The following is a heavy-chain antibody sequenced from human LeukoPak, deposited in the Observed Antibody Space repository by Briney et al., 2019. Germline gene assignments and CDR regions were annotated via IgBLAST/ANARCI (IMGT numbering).Heavy chain of an antibody. CDR1: GGTFSSYA. J-gene: IGHJ4*02. V-gene: IGHV1-69*13. Sequence: SVKVSCKASGGTFSSYAISWVRQAPGQGLEWMGGIIPIFGTANYAQKLQGRVTITADESTSTAYMELSSLRSEDTAVYYCARDGDDYGFDYWGQGTLVIVSS. CDR2: IIPIFGTA. CDR3: ARDGDDYGFDY. D-gene: IGHD4-17*01.